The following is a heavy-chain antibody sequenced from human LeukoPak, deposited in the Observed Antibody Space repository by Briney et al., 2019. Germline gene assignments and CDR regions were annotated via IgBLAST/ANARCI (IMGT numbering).Heavy chain of an antibody. D-gene: IGHD2-2*01. V-gene: IGHV4-59*01. CDR2: IYYSGST. CDR3: ARFGYHCSSTSCSWFDP. Sequence: SETLSLTCTVSGGSISSYYWSWIRQPPGKGLEWIGYIYYSGSTNYNPSLKSRVTISVDTSKNQFSLKLSSVTAADTAVYYCARFGYHCSSTSCSWFDPWGQGTLVTVSS. CDR1: GGSISSYY. J-gene: IGHJ5*02.